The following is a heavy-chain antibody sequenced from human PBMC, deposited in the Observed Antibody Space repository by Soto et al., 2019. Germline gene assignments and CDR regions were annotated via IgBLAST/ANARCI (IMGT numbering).Heavy chain of an antibody. Sequence: QVQLQESGPGLVKPSQTLSLTCTVSGGSISSGDYYWSWIRQPPVKGLEWIGYIYYSGSTYYNPSLKGRVTISVDTSKNQFSLKLSSVTAADTAVYSCARVNIVVVVDATHEYFQHWCQGTLVTVSS. CDR2: IYYSGST. J-gene: IGHJ1*01. V-gene: IGHV4-30-4*01. CDR3: ARVNIVVVVDATHEYFQH. D-gene: IGHD2-15*01. CDR1: GGSISSGDYY.